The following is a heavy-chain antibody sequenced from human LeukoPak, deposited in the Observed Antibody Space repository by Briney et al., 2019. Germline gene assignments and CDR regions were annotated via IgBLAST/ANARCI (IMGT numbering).Heavy chain of an antibody. J-gene: IGHJ4*02. Sequence: GGSLRLSCAASGFTFSSYEMNWVRQAPGKGLEWVSYISGSGSSMYYADSVKGRFTISRDNANNSLYLQMNSLRPEDTALYYCAMRYDSDGYYYLDYWGQGTLVTVSS. CDR3: AMRYDSDGYYYLDY. CDR2: ISGSGSSM. CDR1: GFTFSSYE. D-gene: IGHD3-22*01. V-gene: IGHV3-48*03.